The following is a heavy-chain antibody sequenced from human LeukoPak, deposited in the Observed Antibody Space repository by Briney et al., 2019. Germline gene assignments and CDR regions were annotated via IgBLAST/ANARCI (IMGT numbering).Heavy chain of an antibody. Sequence: GGSLRLSCAASGFTFSDHYMGWVRQAPGKGLEWVGRIRNKANSYTTEYAASVKGRFTISRDDSKNSLYLQMNSLKTEDTAVYYCARDRGSYFDYWGQGTLVTVSS. V-gene: IGHV3-72*01. J-gene: IGHJ4*02. CDR3: ARDRGSYFDY. CDR1: GFTFSDHY. D-gene: IGHD1-26*01. CDR2: IRNKANSYTT.